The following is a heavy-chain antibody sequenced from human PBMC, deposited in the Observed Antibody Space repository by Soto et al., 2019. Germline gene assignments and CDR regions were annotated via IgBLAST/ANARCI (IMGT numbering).Heavy chain of an antibody. CDR1: GFTFSSYS. CDR2: IWYDGSNK. CDR3: AREFGYYYGSGSSKTRFDP. J-gene: IGHJ5*02. V-gene: IGHV3-33*08. Sequence: GGSLRLSCAASGFTFSSYSMNWVRQAPGKGLEWVAVIWYDGSNKYYADSVKGRFTISRDNSKNTLYLQMNSLRAEDTAVYYCAREFGYYYGSGSSKTRFDPWGQGXLVTVSS. D-gene: IGHD3-10*01.